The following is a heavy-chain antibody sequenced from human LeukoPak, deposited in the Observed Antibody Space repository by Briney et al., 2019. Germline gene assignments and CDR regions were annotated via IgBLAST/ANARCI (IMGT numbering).Heavy chain of an antibody. D-gene: IGHD4-11*01. J-gene: IGHJ4*02. Sequence: PGGSLRLSCAASGFTFSSYAMSWVRQAPGKGLEWVSAVSGTGLTTYYADSVKGRFIVSRDNSKNTVYLQMNSLRAEDTAVYYCAKDSYSKGDYWGQGTLVTVSS. CDR3: AKDSYSKGDY. CDR1: GFTFSSYA. V-gene: IGHV3-23*01. CDR2: VSGTGLTT.